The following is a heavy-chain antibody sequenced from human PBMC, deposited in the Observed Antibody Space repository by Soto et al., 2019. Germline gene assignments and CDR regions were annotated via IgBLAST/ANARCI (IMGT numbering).Heavy chain of an antibody. CDR2: ISAYKGNK. J-gene: IGHJ4*02. CDR1: GYTFTSDG. Sequence: VQLVQSGAEVKKPGASVKVSCKDSGYTFTSDGISWVRQAPGQWLEWMGWISAYKGNKKYAQKLQGRVTMTTDTSTSTAYLELRSLRSDDTAVYYCAREPNYFDYWGQGPLVTVSS. CDR3: AREPNYFDY. V-gene: IGHV1-18*01.